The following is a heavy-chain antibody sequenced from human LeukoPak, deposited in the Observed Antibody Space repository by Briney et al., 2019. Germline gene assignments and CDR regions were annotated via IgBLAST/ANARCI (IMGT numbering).Heavy chain of an antibody. CDR2: ISSSSSTI. CDR1: GFTFSSYS. D-gene: IGHD3-3*01. CDR3: ARGGISIFGVVIYMDV. J-gene: IGHJ6*03. V-gene: IGHV3-48*01. Sequence: PGGSLRLSCAASGFTFSSYSMNWVRQAPGKGLEWVSYISSSSSTIYYADSVKGRFTISRDNAKNSLYLQMNSLRVEDTALYYCARGGISIFGVVIYMDVWGKGTTVTVSS.